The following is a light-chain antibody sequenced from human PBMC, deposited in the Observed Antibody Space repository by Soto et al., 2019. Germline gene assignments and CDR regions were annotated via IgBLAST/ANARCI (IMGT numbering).Light chain of an antibody. V-gene: IGKV1-9*01. J-gene: IGKJ4*01. CDR3: QQLNSYPLT. CDR2: AAS. Sequence: DIQMTQSPSTLSGSVGDRVTITCRASQGISSYLAWYQQKPGKAPKLLIYAASTLQSGVPLRFSGSGSGTSFTLTISSLQPEDFATYYCQQLNSYPLTFSGGTKVDIK. CDR1: QGISSY.